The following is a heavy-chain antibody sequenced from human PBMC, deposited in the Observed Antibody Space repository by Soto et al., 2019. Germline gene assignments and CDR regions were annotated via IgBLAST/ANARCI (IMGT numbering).Heavy chain of an antibody. CDR1: GGSFSGYF. Sequence: SETLSLTCAVYGGSFSGYFWSWIRQTPGKGLEWIGEINYRGSTSYSPSLRSRVTISVDTSKNQVSLKLSFVTAVDTAVYYCARVLSGWHDYWGPGTLVTVSS. CDR2: INYRGST. D-gene: IGHD6-19*01. V-gene: IGHV4-34*01. CDR3: ARVLSGWHDY. J-gene: IGHJ4*02.